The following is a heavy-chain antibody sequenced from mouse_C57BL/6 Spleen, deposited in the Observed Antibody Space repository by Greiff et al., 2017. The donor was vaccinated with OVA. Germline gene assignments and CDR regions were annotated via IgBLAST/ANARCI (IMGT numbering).Heavy chain of an antibody. J-gene: IGHJ4*01. V-gene: IGHV2-9*01. D-gene: IGHD2-4*01. Sequence: VKVEESGPGLVAPSQSPSITCTVSGFSLTSYGVDWVRQPPGKGLEWLGVIWGGGSTNYNSALMSRLSISKDNSKSQVFLKMNSLQTDDTAMYYCAKLSDDYDERGYAMDYWGQGTSVTVSS. CDR1: GFSLTSYG. CDR3: AKLSDDYDERGYAMDY. CDR2: IWGGGST.